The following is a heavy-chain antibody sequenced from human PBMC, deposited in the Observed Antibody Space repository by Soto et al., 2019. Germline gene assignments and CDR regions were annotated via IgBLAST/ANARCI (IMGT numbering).Heavy chain of an antibody. CDR2: ISSSSSYI. D-gene: IGHD5-12*01. V-gene: IGHV3-21*01. Sequence: GGSLSLSCAASGFTFSSYSMNWVRQAPGKGLEWVSSISSSSSYIYYADSVKGRFTISRDNAKNSLYLQMNSLRAEDTAVYYCARESDGYNPDFDYWGQGTLVTVSS. J-gene: IGHJ4*02. CDR1: GFTFSSYS. CDR3: ARESDGYNPDFDY.